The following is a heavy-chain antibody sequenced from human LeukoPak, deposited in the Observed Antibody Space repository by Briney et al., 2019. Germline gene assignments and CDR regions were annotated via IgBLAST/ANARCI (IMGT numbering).Heavy chain of an antibody. CDR2: IYYSGRT. V-gene: IGHV4-30-4*08. CDR1: GGSMSSGDYY. Sequence: SETLSLTCTVSGGSMSSGDYYWSWIRQSPGRGLEWLGYIYYSGRTHYNPSLKSRVTVSVDTSKNQFSLKLSSVTAADTAVYYCARDPRGVAAGDDAFDIWGQGTMVTVSS. CDR3: ARDPRGVAAGDDAFDI. D-gene: IGHD6-13*01. J-gene: IGHJ3*02.